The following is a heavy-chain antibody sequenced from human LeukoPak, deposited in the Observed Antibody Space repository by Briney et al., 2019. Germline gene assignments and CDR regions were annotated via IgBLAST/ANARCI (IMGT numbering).Heavy chain of an antibody. CDR2: IWYDGSNK. V-gene: IGHV3-33*06. Sequence: PGGSLRLSCAASGFTFSSYGMHWVRQAPGKGLEWVAVIWYDGSNKYYADSVKGRFTISRDNSKNTLYLQMSSLRAEDTAVYYCAKCGTSCYAPFDYWGQGTLVTVSS. CDR1: GFTFSSYG. D-gene: IGHD2-2*01. J-gene: IGHJ4*02. CDR3: AKCGTSCYAPFDY.